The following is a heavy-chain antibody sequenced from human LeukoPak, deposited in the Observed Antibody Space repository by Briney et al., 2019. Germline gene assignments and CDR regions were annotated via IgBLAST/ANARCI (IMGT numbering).Heavy chain of an antibody. CDR1: GYTFIEYY. V-gene: IGHV1-2*02. J-gene: IGHJ3*02. CDR3: ARAYYYDSSGYAHGSGDAFDI. CDR2: INPNSGGT. D-gene: IGHD3-22*01. Sequence: GASVKVSCKASGYTFIEYYIHWVRQAPGQGLEWMGWINPNSGGTNYTQKFQGRVTMTRDTSIRTVYMELRRLRSDDTAVYYCARAYYYDSSGYAHGSGDAFDIWGQGTMVTVSS.